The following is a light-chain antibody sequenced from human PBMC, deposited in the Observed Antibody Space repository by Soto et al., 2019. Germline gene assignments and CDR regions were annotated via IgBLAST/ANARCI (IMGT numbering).Light chain of an antibody. J-gene: IGKJ4*01. V-gene: IGKV3-15*01. CDR2: GAS. Sequence: EIVMTQSPATLSVSPGERATLSCRANQSVSNNLAWYQQKPGQAPRLLIYGASTRATGIPARFSGSGSGTEFTLTISSRQSEDFAVYYCQHYNTWSPLTFGGGTKVETK. CDR1: QSVSNN. CDR3: QHYNTWSPLT.